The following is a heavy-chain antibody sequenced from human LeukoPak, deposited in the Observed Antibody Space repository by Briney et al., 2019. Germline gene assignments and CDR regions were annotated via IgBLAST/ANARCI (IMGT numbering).Heavy chain of an antibody. CDR3: AKGVWAIAAAGLFDY. Sequence: GGSLRLSCAASGFTFSSYAMSWVRQAPGKGLEWVSAISGSGGSTYYADSVKGRFTISRDNSKNTLYLQMNSLRAEDTAVYYCAKGVWAIAAAGLFDYWGQGTLVTVPS. CDR1: GFTFSSYA. V-gene: IGHV3-23*01. D-gene: IGHD6-13*01. J-gene: IGHJ4*02. CDR2: ISGSGGST.